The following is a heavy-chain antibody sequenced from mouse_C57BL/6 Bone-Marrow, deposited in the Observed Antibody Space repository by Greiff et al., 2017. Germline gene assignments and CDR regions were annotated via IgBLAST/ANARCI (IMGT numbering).Heavy chain of an antibody. Sequence: EFQLQQSGPELVKPGASVKMSCQASGYTFTDFNLHWVKTSHGKSLEWFGYINPNNVGTSYNKQFKGKATLTVNKSSSTAYMELRSLTSEDSAFYYCALYSNYHTYYAMDYWGQGTSVTVSS. J-gene: IGHJ4*01. V-gene: IGHV1-22*01. CDR2: INPNNVGT. D-gene: IGHD2-5*01. CDR1: GYTFTDFN. CDR3: ALYSNYHTYYAMDY.